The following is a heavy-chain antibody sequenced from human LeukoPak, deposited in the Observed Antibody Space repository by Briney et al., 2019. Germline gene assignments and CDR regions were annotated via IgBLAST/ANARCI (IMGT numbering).Heavy chain of an antibody. CDR1: GYTLSNYY. CDR3: ARGGRYGDYVYDY. D-gene: IGHD4-17*01. V-gene: IGHV1/OR15-3*02. Sequence: GASVKVSCKASGYTLSNYYLHWVRQAPGQRLEWMGWINAGNGNTKYSQKFQGRVTITRDTSASTAYMELSSLRSEDTAVYYCARGGRYGDYVYDYWGQGTLVTVSS. CDR2: INAGNGNT. J-gene: IGHJ4*02.